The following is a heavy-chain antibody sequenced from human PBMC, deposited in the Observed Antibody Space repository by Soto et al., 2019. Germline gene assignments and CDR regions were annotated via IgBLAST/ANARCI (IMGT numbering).Heavy chain of an antibody. J-gene: IGHJ4*01. CDR2: VYNSGRA. CDR1: GGSISSGGYL. CDR3: ARMKDYYLFIDF. Sequence: PSETLSLTXTVSGGSISSGGYLWTWIRQHPGKGLEWIGYVYNSGRADHNPSLKSRLTMSVDTSMKQFSMKLFSVTAADTAVYYCARMKDYYLFIDFWGPGTLVTVSS. D-gene: IGHD3-10*01. V-gene: IGHV4-31*02.